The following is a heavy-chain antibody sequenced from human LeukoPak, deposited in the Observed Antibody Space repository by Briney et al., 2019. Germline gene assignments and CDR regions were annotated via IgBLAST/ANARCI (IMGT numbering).Heavy chain of an antibody. V-gene: IGHV4-34*01. CDR2: INHSGST. CDR3: ARDRYYDILTGSAWFDP. J-gene: IGHJ5*02. Sequence: PSETLSLTCAVYGGSFSGYYWSWIRQPPGKGLEWIGEINHSGSTNYNPSLKSRVTISVDKSKNQFSLKLSSVTAADTAVYYCARDRYYDILTGSAWFDPWGQGTLVTVSS. D-gene: IGHD3-9*01. CDR1: GGSFSGYY.